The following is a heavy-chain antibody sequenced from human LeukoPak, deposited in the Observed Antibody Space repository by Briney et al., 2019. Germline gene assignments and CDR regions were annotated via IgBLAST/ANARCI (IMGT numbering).Heavy chain of an antibody. CDR2: ISASGERT. V-gene: IGHV3-23*01. J-gene: IGHJ4*02. D-gene: IGHD3-10*01. CDR1: AFTFSNYV. Sequence: GGSLRLSCPASAFTFSNYVMSWVRQAPRKGLEWVSTISASGERTYHADSVRGRFTISRDNSKNTLHLQMNSLRADDTAVYYCARAPRGPYYFDYWGQGTLVTVSS. CDR3: ARAPRGPYYFDY.